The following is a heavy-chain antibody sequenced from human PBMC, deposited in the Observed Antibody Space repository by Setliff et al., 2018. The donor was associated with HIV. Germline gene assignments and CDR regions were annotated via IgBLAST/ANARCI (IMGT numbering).Heavy chain of an antibody. J-gene: IGHJ4*02. D-gene: IGHD1-1*01. V-gene: IGHV3-48*04. Sequence: GGSLRLSCAASGFTFSSYSMNWVRQAPGKGLEWVSYINSCSSNIYYADSVKGRFTISRDNAKNSLYLQMNSLRGEDTAVYYCARGRPTGYFDCWGQGTLVTASS. CDR2: INSCSSNI. CDR1: GFTFSSYS. CDR3: ARGRPTGYFDC.